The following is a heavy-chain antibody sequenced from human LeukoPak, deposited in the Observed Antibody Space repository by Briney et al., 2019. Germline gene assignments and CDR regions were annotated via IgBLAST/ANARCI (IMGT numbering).Heavy chain of an antibody. CDR3: ARGETYYDFWSGYSNNWFDP. CDR1: GGSFSGYY. CDR2: INHSGST. D-gene: IGHD3-3*01. V-gene: IGHV4-34*01. Sequence: PSETLSLTCAVYGGSFSGYYWSWIRQPPGKGLEWIGEINHSGSTNYNPSLKSRVTISVDTSKNQFSLKLSSVTAADTAVYYCARGETYYDFWSGYSNNWFDPWGQGTLVTVSS. J-gene: IGHJ5*02.